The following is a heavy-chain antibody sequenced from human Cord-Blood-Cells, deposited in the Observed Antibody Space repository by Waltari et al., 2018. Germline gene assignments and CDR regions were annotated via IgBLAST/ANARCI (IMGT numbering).Heavy chain of an antibody. CDR2: ISGSGGST. CDR3: AKDVRGGTGY. V-gene: IGHV3-23*04. J-gene: IGHJ4*02. CDR1: GFTFSSYA. Sequence: EVQLVESGGGLVQPGGSLRLSCAASGFTFSSYAMSCVRQAPGKGLEWFSAISGSGGSTYYAYAWEGRFTISRDNSKNTRYLQMNSLRAEDTAVYYCAKDVRGGTGYWGQGTLVTVSS. D-gene: IGHD2-15*01.